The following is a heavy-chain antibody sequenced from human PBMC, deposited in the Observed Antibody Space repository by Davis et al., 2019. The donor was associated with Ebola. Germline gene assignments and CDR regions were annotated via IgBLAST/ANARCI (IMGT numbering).Heavy chain of an antibody. Sequence: MPSETLSLTCTVPGGSISSYYWSWIRQPPGKGLEWIGYIYYSGSTNYNPSLKSRVTISVDTSKNQFSLKLSSVTAADTAVYYCARGDSYYDPSGYYAGPEAPDHWGQGILVSVSS. J-gene: IGHJ4*02. CDR3: ARGDSYYDPSGYYAGPEAPDH. D-gene: IGHD3-22*01. CDR2: IYYSGST. V-gene: IGHV4-59*12. CDR1: GGSISSYY.